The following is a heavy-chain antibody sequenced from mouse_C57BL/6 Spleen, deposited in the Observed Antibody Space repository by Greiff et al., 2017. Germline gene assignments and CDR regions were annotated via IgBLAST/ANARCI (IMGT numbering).Heavy chain of an antibody. CDR3: ARDTTEGRNRWYAMDY. V-gene: IGHV1-80*01. D-gene: IGHD1-1*01. J-gene: IGHJ4*01. CDR1: GYAFSSYW. Sequence: LVESGAELVKPGASVKISCKASGYAFSSYWMNWVKQRPGKGLEWIGQIYPGDGDTNYNGKFKGKATLTADKSSSTAYMQLSSLTSEDSAVYFCARDTTEGRNRWYAMDYWGQGTSVTVSS. CDR2: IYPGDGDT.